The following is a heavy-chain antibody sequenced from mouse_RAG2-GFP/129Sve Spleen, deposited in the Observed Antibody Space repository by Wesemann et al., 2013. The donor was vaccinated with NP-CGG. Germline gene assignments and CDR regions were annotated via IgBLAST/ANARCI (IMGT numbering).Heavy chain of an antibody. D-gene: IGHD2-1*01. CDR2: IDPSDSYT. J-gene: IGHJ4*01. CDR3: ARQNYGKDAMDY. Sequence: QVQLQQPGAELVKPGASVKLSCKASGYTFTSYWMHWVKQRPGQGLEWIGEIDPSDSYTNYNQKFKGKATLTVDKSSSTAYMQLSSLTSEDSAVYYCARQNYGKDAMDYWGGSRGTSVTVSS. V-gene: IGHV1-69*02. CDR1: GYTFTSYW.